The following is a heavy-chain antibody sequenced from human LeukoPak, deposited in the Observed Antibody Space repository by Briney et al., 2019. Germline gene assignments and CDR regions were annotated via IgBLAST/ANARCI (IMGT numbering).Heavy chain of an antibody. CDR2: IYTSGST. Sequence: SETLSLTCTVSGGSISSYYWSWIRQPAGKGLEWIGRIYTSGSTNYNPSLKSRVTMSVGTSKNQFSLKLSSVTAADTAVYYCAREGDIVVVPAALDAFDIWGQGTMVTVSS. V-gene: IGHV4-4*07. D-gene: IGHD2-2*01. CDR1: GGSISSYY. CDR3: AREGDIVVVPAALDAFDI. J-gene: IGHJ3*02.